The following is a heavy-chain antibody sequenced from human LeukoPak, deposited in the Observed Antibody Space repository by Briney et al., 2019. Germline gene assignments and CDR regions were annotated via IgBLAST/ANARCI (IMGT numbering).Heavy chain of an antibody. Sequence: PSETLSLTCTVSGGSISSSSYYWGWIRQPPGNGLEWIGSIYYSGSTYYNPSLKSRVTISVDTSKNQFSLKLSSVTAADTAVYYCATSHYYDLVGGAFDIWGQGTMVTVSS. CDR2: IYYSGST. V-gene: IGHV4-39*07. D-gene: IGHD3-22*01. CDR1: GGSISSSSYY. CDR3: ATSHYYDLVGGAFDI. J-gene: IGHJ3*02.